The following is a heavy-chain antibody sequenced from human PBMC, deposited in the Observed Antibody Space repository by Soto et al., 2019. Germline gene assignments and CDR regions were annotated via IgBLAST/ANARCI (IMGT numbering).Heavy chain of an antibody. Sequence: QVQLQESGPGLVKPSETLSLTCTVSGGSISSYYWSWIRQPPGKGLEWIGYIYYSGSTNYNPSLKSRVTISVDTSKNQFSLKLSSVTAADTAVYYCAGLVGSNYYYGMDVWGQGTTVTVSS. CDR3: AGLVGSNYYYGMDV. V-gene: IGHV4-59*01. CDR1: GGSISSYY. CDR2: IYYSGST. J-gene: IGHJ6*02. D-gene: IGHD6-6*01.